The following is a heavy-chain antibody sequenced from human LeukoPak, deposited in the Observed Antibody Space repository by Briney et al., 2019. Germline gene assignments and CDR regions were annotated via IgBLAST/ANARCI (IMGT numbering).Heavy chain of an antibody. Sequence: ASVKVSCKASGYTFTSYDINWVRQATGQGLEWMGWINPNSGGTNYAQKFQGWVTMTRDTSISTAYMELSRLRSDDTAVYYCAIVYYYYGMDVWGQGTTVTVSS. J-gene: IGHJ6*02. V-gene: IGHV1-2*04. CDR2: INPNSGGT. CDR3: AIVYYYYGMDV. CDR1: GYTFTSYD.